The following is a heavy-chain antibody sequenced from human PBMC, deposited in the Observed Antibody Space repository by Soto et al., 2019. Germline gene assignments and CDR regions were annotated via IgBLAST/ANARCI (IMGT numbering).Heavy chain of an antibody. CDR3: AKDWYYYDSSGYYYASIDAFDI. Sequence: EVQLLESGGGLVQPGGSLRLSCAASGFTFSSYAMSWVRQAPGKGLEWVSAISGSGGSTYYADSVKGRCTISRDNSKNTLYLQMNSLRAEDTDVYYCAKDWYYYDSSGYYYASIDAFDIWGQGTMVTVSS. CDR2: ISGSGGST. J-gene: IGHJ3*02. CDR1: GFTFSSYA. V-gene: IGHV3-23*01. D-gene: IGHD3-22*01.